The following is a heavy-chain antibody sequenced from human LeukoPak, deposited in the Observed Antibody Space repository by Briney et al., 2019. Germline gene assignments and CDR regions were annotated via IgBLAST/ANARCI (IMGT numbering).Heavy chain of an antibody. CDR2: INSDGSST. D-gene: IGHD5-12*01. Sequence: PGGSLRLSCAASGFTLSSYWMHWVRQAPGKGLVWVSLINSDGSSTSYADSVKGRFTISRDNAKNTVYLQMNSLRADDTHVYYCAGKWPLDYWGQGTLVTVSS. CDR3: AGKWPLDY. V-gene: IGHV3-74*01. CDR1: GFTLSSYW. J-gene: IGHJ4*02.